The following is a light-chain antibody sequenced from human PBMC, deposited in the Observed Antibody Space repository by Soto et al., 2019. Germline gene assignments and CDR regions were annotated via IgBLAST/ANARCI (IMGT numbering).Light chain of an antibody. CDR1: QPISHY. V-gene: IGKV1-39*01. J-gene: IGKJ2*01. Sequence: DIEMTQSPSSLSASVGDRVTISCRASQPISHYLNWYQQKPGKAPNLLIHAASSLYSGVPSRFTGSGSGTDFTLTINSLQPEDFASYYCQQSHIVPYTFGQGTKVEI. CDR2: AAS. CDR3: QQSHIVPYT.